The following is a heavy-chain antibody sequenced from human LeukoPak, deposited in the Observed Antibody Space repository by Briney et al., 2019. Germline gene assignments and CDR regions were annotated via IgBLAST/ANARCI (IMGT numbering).Heavy chain of an antibody. CDR3: GRGSVGFGELNY. CDR1: GFTFSSYA. D-gene: IGHD3-10*01. V-gene: IGHV3-30-3*01. CDR2: ISSDGSNK. Sequence: GGSLRLSCAASGFTFSSYAMHWVRQAPGKGLEWVAVISSDGSNKYYADSVKGRFTLSRDNSKNTLYLQMNSLRIEDTAVYYCGRGSVGFGELNYWGQGTLVTVSS. J-gene: IGHJ4*02.